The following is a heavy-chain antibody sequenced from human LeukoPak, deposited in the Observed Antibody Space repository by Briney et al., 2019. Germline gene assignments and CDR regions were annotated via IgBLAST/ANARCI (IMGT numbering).Heavy chain of an antibody. D-gene: IGHD3-3*01. CDR3: ARGSLYYDFWSGYNPQSYYFDY. CDR1: GGTFSSYA. V-gene: IGHV1-69*05. J-gene: IGHJ4*02. Sequence: SVKVSCKASGGTFSSYAISWVRQAPGQGLEWMGGIIPIFGTANYAQKFQGRVTITTDESTSTAYMELSSLRSEDTAVYYCARGSLYYDFWSGYNPQSYYFDYWGQGTLVTVSS. CDR2: IIPIFGTA.